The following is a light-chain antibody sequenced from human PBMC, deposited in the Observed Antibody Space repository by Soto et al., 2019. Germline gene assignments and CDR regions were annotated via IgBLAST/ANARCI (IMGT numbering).Light chain of an antibody. J-gene: IGKJ2*01. CDR1: QSVRSNY. V-gene: IGKV3-20*01. Sequence: TVLTQSPGTVSLSPGERATLSCTTSQSVRSNYLAWYQQKPGQAPRLLIYNRATGIPDRFSGSGSGTDFTLTSSGLEPEDSAVYYCQHYDGSPRTFGQGTKVEI. CDR3: QHYDGSPRT.